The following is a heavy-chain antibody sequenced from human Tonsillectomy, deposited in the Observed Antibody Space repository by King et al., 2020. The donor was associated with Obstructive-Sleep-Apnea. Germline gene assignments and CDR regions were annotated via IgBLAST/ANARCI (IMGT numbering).Heavy chain of an antibody. CDR1: GYTFTGYY. CDR3: ARDLALRRYGSGSYPPINYYYGMDV. CDR2: INPNSGGT. D-gene: IGHD3-10*01. Sequence: HVQLVESGAEVKKPGASVKVSCKAAGYTFTGYYMHWVRQAPGQGLDWMGWINPNSGGTNYAQKFQGRVTMTRDTSISTAYMELSRLRSDDTAVYYCARDLALRRYGSGSYPPINYYYGMDVWGQGTTVTVSS. V-gene: IGHV1-2*02. J-gene: IGHJ6*02.